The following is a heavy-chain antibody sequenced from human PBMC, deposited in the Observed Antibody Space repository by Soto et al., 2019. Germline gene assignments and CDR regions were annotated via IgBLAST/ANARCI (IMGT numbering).Heavy chain of an antibody. CDR2: ISYDGSNK. J-gene: IGHJ4*02. Sequence: PGGSLRLSCAASGFTFSSYGMHWVRQAPGKGLEWVAVISYDGSNKYYADSVKGRFTISRDNSKNTLYLQMNSLRAEDTAVYYCAKDGITGTTHYFDYWGQGTLVTVSS. D-gene: IGHD1-7*01. V-gene: IGHV3-30*18. CDR1: GFTFSSYG. CDR3: AKDGITGTTHYFDY.